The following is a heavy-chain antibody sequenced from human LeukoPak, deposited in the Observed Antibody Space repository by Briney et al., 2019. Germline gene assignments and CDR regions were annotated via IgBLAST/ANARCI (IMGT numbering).Heavy chain of an antibody. V-gene: IGHV4-34*01. D-gene: IGHD2-21*02. CDR2: INHSGST. Sequence: SETLSLTCAVYGGSFSGYYWSWIRQPPGKGLEWIGEINHSGSTNYNPSLKSRVTISVDTSKNQFSLKLSSVTAADTAVYYCARLKNPYCGGDCYSDYWGQGTLVTVSS. CDR1: GGSFSGYY. J-gene: IGHJ4*02. CDR3: ARLKNPYCGGDCYSDY.